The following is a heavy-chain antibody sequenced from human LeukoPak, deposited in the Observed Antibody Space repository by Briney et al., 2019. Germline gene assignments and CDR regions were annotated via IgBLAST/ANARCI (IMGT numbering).Heavy chain of an antibody. V-gene: IGHV3-69-1*01. CDR3: ARAIAVAGTTSFDY. D-gene: IGHD6-19*01. Sequence: GGSLRLSCAASGFTFSKAWMSWVRQAPGKGLEWVSSISSSSYIYYADSVKGRFTISRDNAKNSLYLQMNSLRAEDTAVYYCARAIAVAGTTSFDYWGQGTLVTVSS. CDR1: GFTFSKAW. J-gene: IGHJ4*02. CDR2: ISSSSYI.